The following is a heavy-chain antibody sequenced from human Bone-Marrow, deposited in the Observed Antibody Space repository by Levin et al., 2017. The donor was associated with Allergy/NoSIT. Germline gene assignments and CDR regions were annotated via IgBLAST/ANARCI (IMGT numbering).Heavy chain of an antibody. J-gene: IGHJ6*03. Sequence: GESLKISCAASGFTFSSYEMNWVRQAPGKGLEWVSYISSSGSTIYYADSVKGRFTISRDNAKNSLYLQMNSLRAEDTAVYYCARDRVRDLYYYYYMDVWGKGTTVTVSS. CDR3: ARDRVRDLYYYYYMDV. D-gene: IGHD1-1*01. CDR2: ISSSGSTI. CDR1: GFTFSSYE. V-gene: IGHV3-48*03.